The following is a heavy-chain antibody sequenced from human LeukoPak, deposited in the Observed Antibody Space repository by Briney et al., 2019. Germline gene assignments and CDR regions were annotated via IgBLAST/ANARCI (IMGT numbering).Heavy chain of an antibody. CDR3: ARHGRESRYFDWLLYYIDH. D-gene: IGHD3-9*01. J-gene: IGHJ4*02. Sequence: SETLSLTCTVSGASISAYSWSWIRPPPGKGLEWIGCIHYSGNTHCNPSLESRVTLSVDTSKNQFSLKLSSVTAADTAVYYCARHGRESRYFDWLLYYIDHWGQGALVTVSS. CDR1: GASISAYS. V-gene: IGHV4-59*08. CDR2: IHYSGNT.